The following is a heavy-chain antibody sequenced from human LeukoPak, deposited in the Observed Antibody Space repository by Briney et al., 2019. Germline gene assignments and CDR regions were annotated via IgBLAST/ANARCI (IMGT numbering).Heavy chain of an antibody. J-gene: IGHJ4*02. CDR3: AKEGRSDSGYPYYDY. CDR2: ISYDGSHK. V-gene: IGHV3-30*18. CDR1: GFTFSSYG. Sequence: KAGGSLRLSCAASGFTFSSYGMHWVRQAPGKGLEWVTIISYDGSHKYYSDSVKGRFTISRDNSKNTLYLGMNSLRPEDTAVYYCAKEGRSDSGYPYYDYWGQGTLVTVSS. D-gene: IGHD5-12*01.